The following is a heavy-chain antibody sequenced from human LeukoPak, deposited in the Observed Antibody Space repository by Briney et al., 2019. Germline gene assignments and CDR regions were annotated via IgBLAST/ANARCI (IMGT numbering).Heavy chain of an antibody. CDR1: GGSISSSSYY. CDR2: IYYSGST. Sequence: SETLSLTCTVSGGSISSSSYYWGWSRQPPGKGLEWIGSIYYSGSTYYNPSLKSRVTISVDTSKNQFSLKLSSVTAADTAVYYCARHAGVAATDNFDYWGQGTLVTVSS. D-gene: IGHD2-15*01. CDR3: ARHAGVAATDNFDY. J-gene: IGHJ4*02. V-gene: IGHV4-39*01.